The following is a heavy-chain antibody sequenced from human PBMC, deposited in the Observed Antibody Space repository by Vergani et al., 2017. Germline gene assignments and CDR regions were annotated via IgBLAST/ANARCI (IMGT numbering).Heavy chain of an antibody. CDR2: IIPIFGTA. J-gene: IGHJ6*02. Sequence: QVQLVQSGAEVKKPGSSVKVSCKASGGTFSSYAISWVRQAPGQGLEWMGGIIPIFGTANYAQKFQGRVTITADESTSTAYMELSSLRSDDTAVYYCARDETLRGYSGYDLSGVMDVWGQGTTVTVSS. D-gene: IGHD5-12*01. V-gene: IGHV1-69*01. CDR1: GGTFSSYA. CDR3: ARDETLRGYSGYDLSGVMDV.